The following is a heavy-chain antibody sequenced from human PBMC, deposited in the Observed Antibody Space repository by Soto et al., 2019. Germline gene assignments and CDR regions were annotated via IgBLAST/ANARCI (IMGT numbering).Heavy chain of an antibody. Sequence: QVQLQESGPGLVQPSETLSLTCTVSGVSISSYYWSWIRQTPGKGLEWIGYIYYSGNTNYNPSLKRRVTISVDTSKNQFSLNLTSVTAADTAMYYCARGGGNFDSWGQGTLVTVSS. V-gene: IGHV4-59*01. CDR3: ARGGGNFDS. J-gene: IGHJ4*02. CDR1: GVSISSYY. CDR2: IYYSGNT.